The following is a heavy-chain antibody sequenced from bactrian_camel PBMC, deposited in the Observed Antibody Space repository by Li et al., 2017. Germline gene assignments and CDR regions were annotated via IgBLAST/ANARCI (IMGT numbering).Heavy chain of an antibody. Sequence: HVQLVESGGGSVQAGGSLRLSCAASGYTYNRNCMAWFRQAPGKEREGVARIYTGSSNTYYADSVKGRFTISQDNAKNTVYLQMNSLKPEDTAMYYCAARPARPYGETCSLLRERYDYWGQGTQVTVS. CDR1: GYTYNRNC. CDR2: IYTGSSNT. CDR3: AARPARPYGETCSLLRERYDY. D-gene: IGHD6*01. J-gene: IGHJ4*01. V-gene: IGHV3S6*01.